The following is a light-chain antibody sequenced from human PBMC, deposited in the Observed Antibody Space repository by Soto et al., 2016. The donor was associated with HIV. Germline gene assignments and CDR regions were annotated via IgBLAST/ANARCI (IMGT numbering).Light chain of an antibody. J-gene: IGKJ1*01. CDR1: QSISSW. Sequence: DIQMTQSPSTLSASVGDRVTITCRASQSISSWVAWYQQKPGKAPNLLIYKASNLENGVPSRFSGSGSGTEFTLTISSLQPDDFATYYCQQYHSYSRTFGQGTKVE. CDR2: KAS. CDR3: QQYHSYSRT. V-gene: IGKV1-5*03.